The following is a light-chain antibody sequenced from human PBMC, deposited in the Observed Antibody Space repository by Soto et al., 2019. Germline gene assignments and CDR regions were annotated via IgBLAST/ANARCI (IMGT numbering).Light chain of an antibody. CDR1: SGYSNYK. J-gene: IGLJ2*01. V-gene: IGLV9-49*01. CDR3: GADHGSGSNFVHVV. Sequence: QPVLTQPPSASASLGASVTLTCTLSSGYSNYKVDWYQQRPGKGPRFVMRVGTGGIVGSKGDGIPDRFSVLGSGLNRYLTIKNIQAEDESDYHCGADHGSGSNFVHVVFGGGTKLTVL. CDR2: VGTGGIVG.